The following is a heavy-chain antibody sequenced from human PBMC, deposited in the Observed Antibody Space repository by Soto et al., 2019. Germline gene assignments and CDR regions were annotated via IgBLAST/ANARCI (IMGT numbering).Heavy chain of an antibody. D-gene: IGHD6-13*01. CDR3: ARGRIAAAGTVHYSYSYYIDV. V-gene: IGHV4-34*01. CDR1: GGSFSGYY. CDR2: INHSGST. Sequence: SETLSLTCAVYGGSFSGYYWSWIRQPPGKGLEWIGEINHSGSTNYNPSLKSRVTISVDTSKNQFSLKLSSVTAADTAVYYCARGRIAAAGTVHYSYSYYIDVWGQRTTLTVSS. J-gene: IGHJ6*03.